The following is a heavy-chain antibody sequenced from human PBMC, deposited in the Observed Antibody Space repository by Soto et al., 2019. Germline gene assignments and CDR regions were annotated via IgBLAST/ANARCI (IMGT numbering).Heavy chain of an antibody. CDR3: ARAPIIPGFFDY. D-gene: IGHD3-10*01. CDR2: IYSGGST. CDR1: GFTVSSNY. J-gene: IGHJ4*02. V-gene: IGHV3-53*01. Sequence: GGSLRLSCAASGFTVSSNYMSWVRQAPGKGLEWVSVIYSGGSTYYADSVKGRFTISRDNSKNTLYLQMNSLRAEDTAVYYCARAPIIPGFFDYWGQGTRVTVSS.